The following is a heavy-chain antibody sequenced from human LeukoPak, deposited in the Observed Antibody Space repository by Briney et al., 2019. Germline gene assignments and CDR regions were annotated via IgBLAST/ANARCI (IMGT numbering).Heavy chain of an antibody. D-gene: IGHD3-22*01. CDR3: ARDHEKRDYYDSSGYRGGGAFDI. J-gene: IGHJ3*02. CDR1: GYTFTSYD. V-gene: IGHV1-8*01. Sequence: ASVKVSCKASGYTFTSYDINWVRQATGQGLEWMGWMNPNSGNTGYAQKFQGRVTMTRDMSTSTVYMELSSLRSEDTAVYYCARDHEKRDYYDSSGYRGGGAFDIWGQGTMVTVSS. CDR2: MNPNSGNT.